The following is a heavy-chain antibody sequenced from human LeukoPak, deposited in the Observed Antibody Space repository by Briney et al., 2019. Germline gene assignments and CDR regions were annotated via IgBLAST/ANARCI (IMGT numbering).Heavy chain of an antibody. CDR2: MNPNSGNT. J-gene: IGHJ4*02. D-gene: IGHD4-23*01. V-gene: IGHV1-8*01. CDR1: GYTFTSYD. CDR3: ARGTTVVTLVDY. Sequence: ASVKVSCKASGYTFTSYDINWVRQATGQGLEWMGWMNPNSGNTGYAQKFQGRVTMTRNTSISTAYMELSSLRSEDTAVYYCARGTTVVTLVDYWGQGTLVTVSS.